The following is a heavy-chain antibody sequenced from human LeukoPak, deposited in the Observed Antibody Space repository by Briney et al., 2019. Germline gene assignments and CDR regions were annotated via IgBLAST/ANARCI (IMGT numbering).Heavy chain of an antibody. CDR1: GFTFSNYG. CDR3: ARDQALYFSYGDY. D-gene: IGHD2/OR15-2a*01. V-gene: IGHV3-33*05. CDR2: ILYDGSNK. Sequence: GGSLRLSCAASGFTFSNYGMHWVRQAPGKGLEWLAAILYDGSNKYYADTVKGRFTISRDNSKNTLYLQVNSLTAEDTAVYYCARDQALYFSYGDYWGQGTLVTVSS. J-gene: IGHJ4*02.